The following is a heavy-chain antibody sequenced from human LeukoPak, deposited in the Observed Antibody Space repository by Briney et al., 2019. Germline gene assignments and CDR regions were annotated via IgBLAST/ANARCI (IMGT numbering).Heavy chain of an antibody. V-gene: IGHV3-66*02. CDR3: ARGFGKAAADVFGGYTMDV. CDR2: IYTDGST. J-gene: IGHJ6*02. D-gene: IGHD6-13*01. CDR1: GFTVNSNH. Sequence: GVSLRLSCAASGFTVNSNHMSWVRQAPGKGLEWVSLIYTDGSTYYADSVRGRLTISRDKSNNTMYLQMNTLRPEDTAIYYCARGFGKAAADVFGGYTMDVWGQGTTVTVSS.